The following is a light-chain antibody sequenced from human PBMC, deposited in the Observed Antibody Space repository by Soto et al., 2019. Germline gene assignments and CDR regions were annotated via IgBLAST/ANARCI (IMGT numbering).Light chain of an antibody. V-gene: IGLV7-43*01. CDR3: LLFYGDIWV. J-gene: IGLJ3*02. CDR2: DTS. CDR1: TGAVTSDNH. Sequence: QAVVTQDPSLTVCPGGTVTLTCASSTGAVTSDNHPNWFQQKPRQAPRALIYDTSKKNSRTPARFSGSLLGGEAALTLSSVQPEDEADYYCLLFYGDIWVFGGGTKLTVL.